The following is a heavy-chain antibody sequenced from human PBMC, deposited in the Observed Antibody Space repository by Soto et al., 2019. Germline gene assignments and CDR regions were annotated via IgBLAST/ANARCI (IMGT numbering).Heavy chain of an antibody. D-gene: IGHD3-3*01. V-gene: IGHV4-59*01. CDR1: GGSISSYY. CDR3: ARDRITIFGVVQGRDAFDI. CDR2: IYYSGST. Sequence: SSETLSLTCTVSGGSISSYYWSWIRQPPGKGLEWIGYIYYSGSTNYNPSLKSRVTISVDTSKNQFSLKLSSVTAADTAVYYCARDRITIFGVVQGRDAFDIWGQGTMVTVSS. J-gene: IGHJ3*02.